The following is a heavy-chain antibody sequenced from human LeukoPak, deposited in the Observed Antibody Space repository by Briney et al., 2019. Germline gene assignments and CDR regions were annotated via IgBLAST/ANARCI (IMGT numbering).Heavy chain of an antibody. J-gene: IGHJ4*02. CDR2: ISSSSSYT. CDR1: GFTFSDYY. Sequence: PGGSLRLSRAASGFTFSDYYMSWIRQAPVKGLEWVSYISSSSSYTNYADSVKGRFTISRDNAKNSLYLQMNSLRAEDTAVYYCASFGGSGSYTQWGQGTLVTVSS. CDR3: ASFGGSGSYTQ. D-gene: IGHD3-10*01. V-gene: IGHV3-11*06.